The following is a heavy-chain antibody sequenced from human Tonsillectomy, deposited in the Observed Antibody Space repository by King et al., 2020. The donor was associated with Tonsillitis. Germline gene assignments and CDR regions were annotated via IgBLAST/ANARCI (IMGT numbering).Heavy chain of an antibody. CDR2: IYYSGST. J-gene: IGHJ4*02. D-gene: IGHD2-21*01. CDR3: ARHDRYKSHKSTFDY. V-gene: IGHV4-39*01. Sequence: LQLQESGPGLVKPSETLSLTCTVSGGSISSSSYYWGWIRQPPGKGLEWIGSIYYSGSTYYNPSLKSRVTISVDTSKNQFSLKLSSVTAADTAGYYCARHDRYKSHKSTFDYWGQGILVTVSS. CDR1: GGSISSSSYY.